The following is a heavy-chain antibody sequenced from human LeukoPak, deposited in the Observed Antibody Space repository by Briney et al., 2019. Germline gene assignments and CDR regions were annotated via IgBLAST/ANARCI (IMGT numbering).Heavy chain of an antibody. Sequence: SSQTLSLTCAISGDSVSSNSAAWNWIRQSPSRGLEWLGRTYYRSKWYNDYAVSVKSRITINPDTSKNQFSLQLNSVTPEDTAVYYCAEVLGAYSSGWHDAFDIWGQGTMVTVSS. J-gene: IGHJ3*02. CDR1: GDSVSSNSAA. CDR2: TYYRSKWYN. D-gene: IGHD6-19*01. V-gene: IGHV6-1*01. CDR3: AEVLGAYSSGWHDAFDI.